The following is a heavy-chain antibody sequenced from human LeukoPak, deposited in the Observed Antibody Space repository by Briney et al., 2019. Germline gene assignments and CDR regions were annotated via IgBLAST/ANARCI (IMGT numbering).Heavy chain of an antibody. CDR1: GGSISSSSYY. V-gene: IGHV4-39*01. CDR3: AGSGLPGYSPLYYYYGMDV. CDR2: IYHSGSI. Sequence: SETLSLTCTVSGGSISSSSYYWGWIRQPPGKGLEWIGNIYHSGSIYYNPSLKSRVTISVDTSKDQFSLKLSSVTAADTAVYYCAGSGLPGYSPLYYYYGMDVWGQGTTVTVSS. D-gene: IGHD5-18*01. J-gene: IGHJ6*02.